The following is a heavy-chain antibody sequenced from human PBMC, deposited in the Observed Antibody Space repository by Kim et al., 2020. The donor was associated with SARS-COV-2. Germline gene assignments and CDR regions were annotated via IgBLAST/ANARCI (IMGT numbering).Heavy chain of an antibody. J-gene: IGHJ4*02. CDR3: ARDGWGDTTGFDY. D-gene: IGHD3-16*01. CDR1: GYTFTGYY. CDR2: INPNSGGT. V-gene: IGHV1-2*04. Sequence: ASVKVSCKASGYTFTGYYMHWVRQAPGQGLEWMGWINPNSGGTNYAQKFQGWVTMTRDTSISTAYMELSRLRSDDTAVYYCARDGWGDTTGFDYWGQGTLVTVSS.